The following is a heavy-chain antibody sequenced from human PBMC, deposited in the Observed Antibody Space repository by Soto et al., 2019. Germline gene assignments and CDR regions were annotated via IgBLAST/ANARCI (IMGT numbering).Heavy chain of an antibody. CDR1: GFTFSSYS. J-gene: IGHJ6*02. Sequence: EVQLVESGGGLVQPGGSLRVSCAASGFTFSSYSLNWVRQAPGKGLEWVSYISGSSTIYYADSVKGRFTISRDNAKNSLYLQMNSLRDEDTAVYYCARVGLGLFGMDVWGQGTTVTVSS. CDR3: ARVGLGLFGMDV. V-gene: IGHV3-48*02. D-gene: IGHD3-16*01. CDR2: ISGSSTI.